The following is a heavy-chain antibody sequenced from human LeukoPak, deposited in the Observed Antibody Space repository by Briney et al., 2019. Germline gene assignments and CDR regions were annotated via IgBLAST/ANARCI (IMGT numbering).Heavy chain of an antibody. V-gene: IGHV3-23*01. D-gene: IGHD6-13*01. Sequence: PGGSLRPSCAVSGFTFSSYAMSWVRQAPGKGLEWVSAISGSGGSTYYADSVKGRFTISRDNSKNTLYLQMNSLRAEDTAVYYCAKGQQRLFASRFDPWGQGTLVTVSS. J-gene: IGHJ5*02. CDR3: AKGQQRLFASRFDP. CDR2: ISGSGGST. CDR1: GFTFSSYA.